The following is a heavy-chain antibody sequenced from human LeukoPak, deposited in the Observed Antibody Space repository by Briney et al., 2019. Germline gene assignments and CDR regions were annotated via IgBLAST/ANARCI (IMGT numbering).Heavy chain of an antibody. D-gene: IGHD6-19*01. V-gene: IGHV4-4*07. CDR3: ARANQWLATALYFDY. J-gene: IGHJ4*02. CDR2: IYTSGST. Sequence: KTSETLSLTCTVSGGSISSYYWSWIRQPAGKGLEWIGRIYTSGSTNYNPSLKSRVTMSVDTSKNQFSLKLSSVTAADTAVYYCARANQWLATALYFDYWGQGTLVTVSS. CDR1: GGSISSYY.